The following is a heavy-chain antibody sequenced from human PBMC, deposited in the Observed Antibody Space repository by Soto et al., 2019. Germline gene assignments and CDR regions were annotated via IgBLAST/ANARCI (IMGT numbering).Heavy chain of an antibody. CDR3: ARDPRAVQDDILTGYYNSQDP. D-gene: IGHD3-9*01. CDR2: ISSSSSTI. J-gene: IGHJ6*04. V-gene: IGHV3-11*04. Sequence: PGGSLRLSCAASGFTFSDYYMSWIRQAPGKGLEWVSYISSSSSTIYYADSVKGRFTISRDNAKNSLYLQMNSLRAEDTAVYYCARDPRAVQDDILTGYYNSQDPGGKGTTVTVSS. CDR1: GFTFSDYY.